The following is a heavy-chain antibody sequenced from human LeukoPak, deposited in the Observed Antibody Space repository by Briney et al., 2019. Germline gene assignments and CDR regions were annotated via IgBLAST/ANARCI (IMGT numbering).Heavy chain of an antibody. CDR3: ARGTMGTDY. CDR2: IYHSGST. Sequence: SETLSLTCVVSSGSISSGAYSWSWIRQPPGKGLEWTGYIYHSGSTYYNPSLKSRVTISVDWSMNQFSLKLNSMTAADTAVYYCARGTMGTDYWGQGTLVTVSS. V-gene: IGHV4-30-2*01. CDR1: SGSISSGAYS. J-gene: IGHJ4*02. D-gene: IGHD4/OR15-4a*01.